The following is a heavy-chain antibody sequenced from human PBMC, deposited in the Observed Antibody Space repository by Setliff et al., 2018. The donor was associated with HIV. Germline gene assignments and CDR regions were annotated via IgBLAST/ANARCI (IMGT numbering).Heavy chain of an antibody. V-gene: IGHV4-39*07. CDR3: ARPNYYDSSGSFDY. Sequence: SETLSLTCTVSGGSISSSSYYWGWIRQPPGKGLEWIGNIYYAGSTYSNPSLESRVTISVDTSKSQFSLRLSSLTAADTAVYYCARPNYYDSSGSFDYWGQGTLVTVSS. CDR1: GGSISSSSYY. D-gene: IGHD3-22*01. J-gene: IGHJ4*02. CDR2: IYYAGST.